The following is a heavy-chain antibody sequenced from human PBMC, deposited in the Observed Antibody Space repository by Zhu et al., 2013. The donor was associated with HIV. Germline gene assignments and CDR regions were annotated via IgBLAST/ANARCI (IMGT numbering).Heavy chain of an antibody. D-gene: IGHD3-22*01. CDR1: GGAFSSYA. V-gene: IGHV1-69*01. J-gene: IGHJ4*02. CDR3: GRHHNSGYYSYFDY. CDR2: IIPIFGTA. Sequence: QVQLVQSGAEVKKPGSSVKVSCKASGGAFSSYAINWVRQAPGQGLEWMGGIIPIFGTANYAQKFQGRVTITADESTSTAYMELSSLGSEDTAVYYCGRHHNSGYYSYFDYWGPGNPGHRLL.